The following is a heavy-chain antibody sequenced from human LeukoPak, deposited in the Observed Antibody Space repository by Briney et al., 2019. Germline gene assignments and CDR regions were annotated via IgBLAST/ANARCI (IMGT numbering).Heavy chain of an antibody. CDR2: ISDDGSNK. V-gene: IGHV3-30-3*01. Sequence: PGRSLRLSCAASGFTFSSYAMHWVRQAPGKGLEWVAVISDDGSNKYYADSVKGRYTISRDKSKNTLHLQMNSLRVEDTAVYYCVRSWYLFDYWGQGTLVTVSS. CDR3: VRSWYLFDY. J-gene: IGHJ4*02. CDR1: GFTFSSYA. D-gene: IGHD6-13*01.